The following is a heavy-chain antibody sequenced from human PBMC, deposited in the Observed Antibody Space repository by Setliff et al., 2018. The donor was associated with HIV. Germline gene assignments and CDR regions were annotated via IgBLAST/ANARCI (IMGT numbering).Heavy chain of an antibody. V-gene: IGHV3-21*01. D-gene: IGHD5-18*01. CDR3: ARDHANGYSFTFDT. J-gene: IGHJ4*02. Sequence: PSETLSLTCAVSGGSISSSNWWSWVRQAPGKGLEWVASISSDSSHIYYADPLQGRITISRDNARNSLFLQMNAVRVEDTALYFCARDHANGYSFTFDTWGQGTLVTVSS. CDR1: GGSISSSN. CDR2: ISSDSSHI.